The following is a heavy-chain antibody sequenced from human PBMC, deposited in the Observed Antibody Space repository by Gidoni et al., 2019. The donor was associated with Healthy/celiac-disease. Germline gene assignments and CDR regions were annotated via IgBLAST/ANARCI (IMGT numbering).Heavy chain of an antibody. V-gene: IGHV1-3*05. Sequence: QVQLVQSGAEEKKPGASVKVSCKDSGYTFTSYAMHWVRQAPGQRLEWMGWINAGNGNTKYSQKFQGRVTITRDTSASTAYMELSSLRSEDTAVYYCARDLDYGDYSDAFDIWGQGTMVTVSS. CDR1: GYTFTSYA. CDR2: INAGNGNT. D-gene: IGHD4-17*01. CDR3: ARDLDYGDYSDAFDI. J-gene: IGHJ3*02.